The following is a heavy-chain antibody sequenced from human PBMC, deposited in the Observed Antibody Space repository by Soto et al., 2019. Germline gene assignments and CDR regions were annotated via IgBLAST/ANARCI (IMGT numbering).Heavy chain of an antibody. CDR1: GGSISSGGYY. Sequence: SETLSLTCTVSGGSISSGGYYWSWIRQHPGKGLEWIGYIYYSGSTYYNPSLKSRVTISVDTSKNQFSLKLSSVTAADTAVYYCAREIAVAAKGSFDYWGQGTLVTVSS. V-gene: IGHV4-31*03. CDR2: IYYSGST. J-gene: IGHJ4*02. CDR3: AREIAVAAKGSFDY. D-gene: IGHD6-19*01.